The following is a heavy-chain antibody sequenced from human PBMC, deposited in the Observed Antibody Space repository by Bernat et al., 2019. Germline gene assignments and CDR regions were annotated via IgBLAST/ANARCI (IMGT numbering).Heavy chain of an antibody. J-gene: IGHJ4*02. V-gene: IGHV3-20*04. Sequence: EVQLVESGGGVVRPGGSLRLSCAASGFTLDDSGMSWIRQAPGKGLEWVSGINWNGGGTGYADSVKGRFTISRDNAKHSLYLQMNSLRADDTAFYYCAKRKNEGVDYWGQGTLVTVSS. CDR1: GFTLDDSG. CDR3: AKRKNEGVDY. D-gene: IGHD2/OR15-2a*01. CDR2: INWNGGGT.